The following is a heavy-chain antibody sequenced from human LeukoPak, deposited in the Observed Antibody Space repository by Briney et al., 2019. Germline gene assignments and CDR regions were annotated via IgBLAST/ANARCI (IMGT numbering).Heavy chain of an antibody. J-gene: IGHJ3*02. D-gene: IGHD1-1*01. CDR3: AKVAVTTGAFDI. CDR2: ISWDGAST. V-gene: IGHV3-43D*04. Sequence: GGSLRLSCAASGFTFDDYAMHWVRQAPGKGLEWVSLISWDGASTYYADSVKGPFTIARDNSKISLYLQMNSLRDEDTALYDCAKVAVTTGAFDIWGQGTMVTVSS. CDR1: GFTFDDYA.